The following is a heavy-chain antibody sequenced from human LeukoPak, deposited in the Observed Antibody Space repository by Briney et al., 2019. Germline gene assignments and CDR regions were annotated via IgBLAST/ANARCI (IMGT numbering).Heavy chain of an antibody. J-gene: IGHJ4*02. V-gene: IGHV3-30-3*01. CDR2: ISYDGSNE. CDR3: ARDRGYFDSSGYYSGPFDY. D-gene: IGHD3-22*01. Sequence: RSLRLSCAASGFTFKNYGLHWVRQAPGKGLEWVAIISYDGSNEYYADAVKGRFTISRDNSKNTLYLQMRSLRAEDTAVYYCARDRGYFDSSGYYSGPFDYWGQGTLVTVSS. CDR1: GFTFKNYG.